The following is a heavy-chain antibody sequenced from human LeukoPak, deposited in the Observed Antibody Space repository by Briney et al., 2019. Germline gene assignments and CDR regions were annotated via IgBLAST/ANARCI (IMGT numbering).Heavy chain of an antibody. D-gene: IGHD6-6*01. V-gene: IGHV1-69*05. J-gene: IGHJ6*03. Sequence: ASVKVSCKASGGTFSSYAISWVRQAPGQGLEWMGGIIPIFGTANYAQKFQGRVTITTDESTSTAYMELSSLRSEDTAVYYCARADYSSSSEGYMDVWGKGTTVTVSS. CDR2: IIPIFGTA. CDR1: GGTFSSYA. CDR3: ARADYSSSSEGYMDV.